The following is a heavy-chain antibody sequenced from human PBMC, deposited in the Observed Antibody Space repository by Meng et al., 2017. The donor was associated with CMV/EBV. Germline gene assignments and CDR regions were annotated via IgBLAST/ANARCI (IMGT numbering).Heavy chain of an antibody. Sequence: SETLSLTCAISGDSVSSNSAAWNWIRQYPSRGLEWLGRTYYRSKWYNDYAVSVKSRITINPDTSKNQFSLQLNSVTPEDTAVYYCARGSDGYSSGWYRYWGQGTLVTVSS. CDR2: TYYRSKWYN. J-gene: IGHJ4*02. CDR3: ARGSDGYSSGWYRY. D-gene: IGHD6-19*01. CDR1: GDSVSSNSAA. V-gene: IGHV6-1*01.